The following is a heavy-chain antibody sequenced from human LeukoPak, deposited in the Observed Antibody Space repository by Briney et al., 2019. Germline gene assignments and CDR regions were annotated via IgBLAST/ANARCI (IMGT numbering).Heavy chain of an antibody. Sequence: GGSLRLSCAASVLSFSVYGLSWVPGAPGEGVEWISYINSASSLTQYADSVRGRFTISRDDAKNSLFLQMSSLRDDDTAVYYCVRGRGSYLGFGEYWGQGALVTVSS. CDR3: VRGRGSYLGFGEY. CDR1: VLSFSVYG. V-gene: IGHV3-48*02. J-gene: IGHJ4*02. CDR2: INSASSLT. D-gene: IGHD1-26*01.